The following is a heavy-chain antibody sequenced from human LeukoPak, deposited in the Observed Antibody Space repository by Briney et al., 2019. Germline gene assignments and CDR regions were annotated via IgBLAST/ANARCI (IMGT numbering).Heavy chain of an antibody. CDR3: ARVGIAAAFDY. J-gene: IGHJ4*02. CDR2: INHSGST. Sequence: KPSETLSLTCAVYGGSFSGYYWSWIRQPPEKGLEWIGEINHSGSTNYNPSLKSRVTISVDTSKNQFSLKLSSVTAADTAVYYCARVGIAAAFDYWGQGTLVTVSS. CDR1: GGSFSGYY. D-gene: IGHD6-13*01. V-gene: IGHV4-34*01.